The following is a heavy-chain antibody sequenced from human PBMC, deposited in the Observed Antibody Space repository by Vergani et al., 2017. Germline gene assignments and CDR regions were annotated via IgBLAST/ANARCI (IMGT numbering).Heavy chain of an antibody. CDR3: ARDDYGDYGFAYFQH. Sequence: QVTLKESGPVLVKPTETLTLTCTVSGFSLSNARMGVSWIRQLPGKALEWLAHIFSNDEKSYSTSLKSRLTISKDTSKSQVVLTMTNMDPVDTATYYCARDDYGDYGFAYFQHWGQGTLVTVSS. CDR2: IFSNDEK. V-gene: IGHV2-26*01. J-gene: IGHJ1*01. CDR1: GFSLSNARMG. D-gene: IGHD4-17*01.